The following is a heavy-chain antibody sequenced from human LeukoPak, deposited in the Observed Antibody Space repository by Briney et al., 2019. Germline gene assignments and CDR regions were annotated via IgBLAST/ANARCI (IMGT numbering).Heavy chain of an antibody. V-gene: IGHV3-33*06. CDR3: AKDLRAAAGPWFDP. D-gene: IGHD6-13*01. CDR2: IWYDGSNK. J-gene: IGHJ5*02. CDR1: GFTFSSYG. Sequence: GRSLRLSCAASGFTFSSYGMHWVRQAPGKGLEWVAVIWYDGSNKYYADSVEGRFTISRDNSKNTLYLQMNSLRAEDTAVYYCAKDLRAAAGPWFDPWGQGTLVTVSS.